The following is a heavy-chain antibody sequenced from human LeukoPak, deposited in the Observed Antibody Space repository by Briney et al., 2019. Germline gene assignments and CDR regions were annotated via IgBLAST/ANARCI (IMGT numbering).Heavy chain of an antibody. V-gene: IGHV1-18*01. CDR2: ISAYNGNT. J-gene: IGHJ6*02. D-gene: IGHD3-22*01. Sequence: ASVKVSCKASGYTFTSYGISWVRQAPGQGLEWMGWISAYNGNTNYAQKLQGRVTMTTDTSTSTAYMELRSLRSDDTAVYYCARNGRDYDSSGPYYYYGMDVWGQGTTVTVSS. CDR3: ARNGRDYDSSGPYYYYGMDV. CDR1: GYTFTSYG.